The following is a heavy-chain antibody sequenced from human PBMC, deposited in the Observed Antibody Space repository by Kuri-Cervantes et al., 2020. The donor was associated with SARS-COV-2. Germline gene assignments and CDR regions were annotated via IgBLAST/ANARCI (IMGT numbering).Heavy chain of an antibody. Sequence: ASVKVSCKASGYTFTGYYIHWVRQAPGQGLEWVGWINSKTGDTKYAQNLQGRVTMTRVTSITTAYMELSRLRSDDTAIYYCVRFRYYDSSRNASDIWGQGTLVTVSS. CDR3: VRFRYYDSSRNASDI. V-gene: IGHV1-2*02. D-gene: IGHD3-22*01. CDR1: GYTFTGYY. CDR2: INSKTGDT. J-gene: IGHJ3*02.